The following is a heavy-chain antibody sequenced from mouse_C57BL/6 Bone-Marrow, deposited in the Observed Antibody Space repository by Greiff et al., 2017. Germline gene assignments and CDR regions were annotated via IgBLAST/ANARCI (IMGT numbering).Heavy chain of an antibody. CDR2: ISSGSSTI. D-gene: IGHD2-4*01. Sequence: EVQRVESGGGLVKPGGSLKLSCAASGFTFSDYGMHWVRQAPEKGLEWVAYISSGSSTIYYADTVKGRFTISRDNAKNTLFLQMTSLRSEDTAMYYCARRDYDGGPWFAYWGQGTLVTVSA. J-gene: IGHJ3*01. CDR3: ARRDYDGGPWFAY. CDR1: GFTFSDYG. V-gene: IGHV5-17*01.